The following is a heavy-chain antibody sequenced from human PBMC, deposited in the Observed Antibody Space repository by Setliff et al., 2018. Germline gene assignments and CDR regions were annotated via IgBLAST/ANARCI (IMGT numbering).Heavy chain of an antibody. D-gene: IGHD3-22*01. CDR1: GFTFSSYS. CDR2: ISSSGSTI. CDR3: AKDLYYYDSSGYYPIPFDY. V-gene: IGHV3-48*01. Sequence: PGGSLRLSCAASGFTFSSYSMNWVRQAPGKGLEWVSYISSSGSTIYYADSVKGRLTISRDNAKNTLYLQMNSLRAEDTAVYYCAKDLYYYDSSGYYPIPFDYWGQGTLVTVSS. J-gene: IGHJ4*02.